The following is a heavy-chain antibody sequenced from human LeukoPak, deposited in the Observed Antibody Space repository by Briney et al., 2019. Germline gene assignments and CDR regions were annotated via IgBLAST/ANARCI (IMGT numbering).Heavy chain of an antibody. CDR1: GGSFSGYY. CDR3: ARVGIAAAGTVLFRYDYYYMDV. V-gene: IGHV4-34*01. D-gene: IGHD6-13*01. J-gene: IGHJ6*03. CDR2: INHSGST. Sequence: SETLSLTCAVYGGSFSGYYWSWIRQPPGKGLEWIGEINHSGSTNFNPSLKSRVAISVDTSKNQFSLKLTSVTAADTAVYYCARVGIAAAGTVLFRYDYYYMDVWGKGTTVTVSS.